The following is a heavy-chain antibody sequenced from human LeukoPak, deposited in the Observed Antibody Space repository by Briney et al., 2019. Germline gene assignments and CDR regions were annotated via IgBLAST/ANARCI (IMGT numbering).Heavy chain of an antibody. CDR2: ISGSGGST. Sequence: GGSLRLSCAASGFTFSSYAMSWVRQAPGKGLEWVSAISGSGGSTYYADSVKGRFTISRDNPKNTLYLQMNSLRAEDTAVYYCAKAKAYYYYGMDVWGQGTTVTVSS. CDR3: AKAKAYYYYGMDV. J-gene: IGHJ6*02. V-gene: IGHV3-23*01. CDR1: GFTFSSYA.